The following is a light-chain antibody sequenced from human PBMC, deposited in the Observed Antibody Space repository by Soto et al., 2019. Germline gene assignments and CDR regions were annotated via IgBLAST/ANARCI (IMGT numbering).Light chain of an antibody. V-gene: IGKV1-5*03. CDR3: QQYNSYSPPT. CDR2: KAS. Sequence: DIQMTQSPSTLSASVGDRVTITCRASQTISSWLAWYQQKPEKAPKLLIYKASTLKSGVPSRFSGSGSGTEYTLTISSLQPDDFATYYCQQYNSYSPPTFGQGTKVDIK. J-gene: IGKJ1*01. CDR1: QTISSW.